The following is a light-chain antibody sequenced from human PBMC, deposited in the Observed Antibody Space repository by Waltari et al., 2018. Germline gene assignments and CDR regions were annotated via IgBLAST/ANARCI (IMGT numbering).Light chain of an antibody. CDR1: NLGSYG. J-gene: IGLJ1*01. CDR2: YDS. Sequence: SYVVTQPPSVSVAPGETARITCGGDNLGSYGVHWYQQRPGQAPILIMRYDSDRPSGIPDRFSGFNSGNTATLTISRVEAGDEADYYCHVWHAALDPGVFGSGTEVTVL. V-gene: IGLV3-21*04. CDR3: HVWHAALDPGV.